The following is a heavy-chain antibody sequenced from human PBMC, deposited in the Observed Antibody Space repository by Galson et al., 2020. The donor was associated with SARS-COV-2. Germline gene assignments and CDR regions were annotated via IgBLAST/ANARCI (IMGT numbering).Heavy chain of an antibody. CDR3: AKESTSARPTFEH. V-gene: IGHV3-30*18. Sequence: GGSLRLSCAVSGFIFSNFGMHWVRQAPGKGLEWVAVISYHGENNYYVDSVKGRFTISRDNSKNTLYLQMNSLGADDTAVYYCAKESTSARPTFEHWGQGTLVTVSP. CDR2: ISYHGENN. J-gene: IGHJ4*02. CDR1: GFIFSNFG. D-gene: IGHD6-6*01.